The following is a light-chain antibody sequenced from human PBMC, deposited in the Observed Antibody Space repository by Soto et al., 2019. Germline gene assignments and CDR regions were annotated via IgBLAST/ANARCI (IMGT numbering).Light chain of an antibody. Sequence: DIQLTQSPSSLSASVGDTVTITCQASQGISNYLNWYQQKAGKAPKLLIYDASNLETGVPSRFSGIGSGTDFIFTISSLQPEDVATYYCQQYNNFALTFGGGTKVEIK. CDR2: DAS. J-gene: IGKJ4*01. CDR1: QGISNY. CDR3: QQYNNFALT. V-gene: IGKV1-33*01.